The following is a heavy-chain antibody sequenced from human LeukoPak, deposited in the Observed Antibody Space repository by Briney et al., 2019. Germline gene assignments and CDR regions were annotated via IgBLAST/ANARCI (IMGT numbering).Heavy chain of an antibody. J-gene: IGHJ4*02. CDR1: GYSFYSFV. Sequence: ASGKVSCKASGYSFYSFVINWVRQVPGQGLDSIGWMSAYNGNTNYAQNLQGRVTMTTDTFTSTAYMDLRSLRSDDTAVYYCARGGYYGSGSFPDYWGQGTLVTVSS. CDR3: ARGGYYGSGSFPDY. CDR2: MSAYNGNT. D-gene: IGHD3-10*01. V-gene: IGHV1-18*01.